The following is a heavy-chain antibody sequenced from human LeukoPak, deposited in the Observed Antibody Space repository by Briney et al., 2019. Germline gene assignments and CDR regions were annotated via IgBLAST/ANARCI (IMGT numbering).Heavy chain of an antibody. V-gene: IGHV1-2*04. CDR2: INPNSGGT. CDR1: GYTFTGYY. Sequence: ASVKVSCKASGYTFTGYYMHWVRQAPGQGLEWMGWINPNSGGTNYAQKFQGWVTMTRDTSISTAYMELSSLRSEDTAVYYCARGDIVVVPAAIQLDYWGQGTLVTVSS. J-gene: IGHJ4*02. D-gene: IGHD2-2*01. CDR3: ARGDIVVVPAAIQLDY.